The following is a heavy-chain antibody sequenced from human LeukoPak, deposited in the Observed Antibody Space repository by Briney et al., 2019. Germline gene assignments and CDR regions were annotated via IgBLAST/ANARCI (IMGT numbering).Heavy chain of an antibody. CDR1: GGSFSGYY. V-gene: IGHV4-34*01. Sequence: SETLSLTCAVYGGSFSGYYWSWIRQPPGKGLEWIGEINHSGSINYNPSLKSRVTISVDTSKNQFSLKLSSVTAADTAVYYCARGGGNTRNFDYWGQGTLVTVSS. J-gene: IGHJ4*02. CDR3: ARGGGNTRNFDY. D-gene: IGHD4-23*01. CDR2: INHSGSI.